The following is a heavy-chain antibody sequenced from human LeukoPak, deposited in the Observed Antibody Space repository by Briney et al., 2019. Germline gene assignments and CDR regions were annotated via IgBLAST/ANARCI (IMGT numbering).Heavy chain of an antibody. CDR3: ARPPPGQGFDY. J-gene: IGHJ4*02. Sequence: GGSLRLSCVVSGFTFRSYWMHWVRQVSGKGLLWVSRINTDGSIITYADSVKGRFTTSRDNAKNTLYLEMNSLTAAGTAVYYCARPPPGQGFDYWGQGTLVTVSS. CDR1: GFTFRSYW. V-gene: IGHV3-74*03. D-gene: IGHD3-10*01. CDR2: INTDGSII.